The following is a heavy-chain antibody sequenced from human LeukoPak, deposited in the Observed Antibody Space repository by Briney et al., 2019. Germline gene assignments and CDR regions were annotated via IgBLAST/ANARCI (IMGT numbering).Heavy chain of an antibody. CDR2: INTNTGNP. CDR1: GYAFTTYA. CDR3: VAFDYGDY. J-gene: IGHJ4*02. V-gene: IGHV7-4-1*02. Sequence: ASVTVSCKAFGYAFTTYAMSWVRQAPGQGPEWMGWINTNTGNPTYAQGFTGRFVFSLDTSVSTAYLQISSLKTEDTAVYYCVAFDYGDYWGQGTLVAVSS. D-gene: IGHD4/OR15-4a*01.